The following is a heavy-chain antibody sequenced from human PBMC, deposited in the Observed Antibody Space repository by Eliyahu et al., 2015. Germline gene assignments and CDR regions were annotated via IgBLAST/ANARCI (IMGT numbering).Heavy chain of an antibody. V-gene: IGHV3-21*01. J-gene: IGHJ4*02. CDR1: GFAFSPSS. CDR2: ISGSGSYI. D-gene: IGHD1-14*01. CDR3: AREVAEFDY. Sequence: EVHLVESGGGLVKPGASLRLSCAASGFAFSPSSMALGAPGPGKGVGGVSSISGSGSYILYADSVRGRFTISRDNSKNSVHLQMNSLRGEDTAVYYCAREVAEFDYWGQGTLVTVSS.